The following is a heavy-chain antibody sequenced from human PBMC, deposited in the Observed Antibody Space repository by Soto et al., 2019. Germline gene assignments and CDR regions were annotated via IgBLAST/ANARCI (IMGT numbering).Heavy chain of an antibody. CDR2: TYYRSKWYN. D-gene: IGHD6-13*01. CDR3: AREVSAAAVYYYYYGMDV. Sequence: SQTLSLTCAISGDSVSSNSAAWNRIRQSPSRGLEWLGRTYYRSKWYNDYAVSVKSRITINPDTSKNQFSLQLNSVTPEDTAVYYCAREVSAAAVYYYYYGMDVWGQGTTVTVSS. V-gene: IGHV6-1*01. CDR1: GDSVSSNSAA. J-gene: IGHJ6*02.